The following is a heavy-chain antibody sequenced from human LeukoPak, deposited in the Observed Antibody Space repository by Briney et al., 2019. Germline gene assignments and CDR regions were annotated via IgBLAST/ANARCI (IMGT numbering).Heavy chain of an antibody. D-gene: IGHD3-3*01. CDR2: IYTSGST. J-gene: IGHJ4*02. CDR1: GGSISSGSYY. Sequence: PSETLSLTGTVSGGSISSGSYYWSWIRQPAGKGLEWIGRIYTSGSTNYNPSLKSRVTISVDTSKNQFSLKLSSVTAADTAVYYCARGNDFWSGPDHWGQGTLVTVSS. V-gene: IGHV4-61*02. CDR3: ARGNDFWSGPDH.